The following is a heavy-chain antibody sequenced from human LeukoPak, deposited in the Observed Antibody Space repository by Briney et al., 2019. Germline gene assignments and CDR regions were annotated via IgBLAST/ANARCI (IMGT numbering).Heavy chain of an antibody. CDR2: ISGSGGST. Sequence: GGSLRLSCAASGFTFSSYAMSWVRQAPGKGLEWVSAISGSGGSTYYADSVKGRFTISRDNSKNTLYLQMNSLRAEDTAVYYCAKTPLYYYDSSGYYSHGGVDYWGQGTLVTVSS. J-gene: IGHJ4*02. V-gene: IGHV3-23*01. CDR1: GFTFSSYA. D-gene: IGHD3-22*01. CDR3: AKTPLYYYDSSGYYSHGGVDY.